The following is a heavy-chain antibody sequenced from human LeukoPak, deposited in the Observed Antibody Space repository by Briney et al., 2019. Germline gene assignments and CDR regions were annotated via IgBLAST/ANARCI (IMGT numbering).Heavy chain of an antibody. CDR3: ARVGRSDAFDI. D-gene: IGHD3-10*01. V-gene: IGHV4-59*01. CDR2: IYYSGST. Sequence: SETLSLTCTVSGGSISSYYWSWLRQPPGKGLEWIGYIYYSGSTKYNPSLNSRVTISVDTSENQFSLKLSSVTAADTAVYYCARVGRSDAFDIWGQGTMVTVSS. J-gene: IGHJ3*02. CDR1: GGSISSYY.